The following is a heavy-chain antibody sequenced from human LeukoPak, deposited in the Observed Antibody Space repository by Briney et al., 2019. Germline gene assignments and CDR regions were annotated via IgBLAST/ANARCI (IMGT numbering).Heavy chain of an antibody. CDR3: ARVLSGSWDWFDP. CDR1: KFTFSSYW. D-gene: IGHD3-22*01. Sequence: GGSLRLSCAASKFTFSSYWMHWVRQAPGKGLVWVSRINTDGSSTNYAGSVKGRFTISRDNAKNTLYLQMNSLRAEDTAVYYCARVLSGSWDWFDPWGQGTLVTVSS. CDR2: INTDGSST. V-gene: IGHV3-74*01. J-gene: IGHJ5*02.